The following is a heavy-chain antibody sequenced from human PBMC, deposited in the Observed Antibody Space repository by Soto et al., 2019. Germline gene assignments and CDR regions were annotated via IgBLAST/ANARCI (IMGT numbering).Heavy chain of an antibody. CDR3: AREGAHYTPLDH. V-gene: IGHV1-3*01. CDR2: INVGNGNT. J-gene: IGHJ4*02. Sequence: GASLAHSLKASGYSLSDYASRWVRQAPGQGLEWMGWINVGNGNTGYSRKFQGRVTNARDMSASTAYIEVTSLTSEDTAIYYCAREGAHYTPLDHWGQGTLVTVSS. D-gene: IGHD2-15*01. CDR1: GYSLSDYA.